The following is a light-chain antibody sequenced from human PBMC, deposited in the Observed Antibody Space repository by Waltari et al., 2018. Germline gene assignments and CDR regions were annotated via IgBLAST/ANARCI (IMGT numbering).Light chain of an antibody. J-gene: IGLJ3*02. CDR2: RKN. Sequence: QAGLAQPPSVSKGLRQTATFTCPGNSNNVGNQGAAWLPQHQGRPPNLLPDRKNNRTSVISEIFSASRSGNTASLTSTGLQAEDEADYYCSAWDSNLSAWVCGGGTKVTVV. V-gene: IGLV10-54*04. CDR1: SNNVGNQG. CDR3: SAWDSNLSAWV.